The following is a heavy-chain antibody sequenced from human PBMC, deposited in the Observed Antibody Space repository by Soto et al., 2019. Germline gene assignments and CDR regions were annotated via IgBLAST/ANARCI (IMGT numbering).Heavy chain of an antibody. CDR2: INPSGGST. CDR3: ARDRTYYDFWSGHMDV. V-gene: IGHV1-46*01. CDR1: GYTFTSYY. D-gene: IGHD3-3*01. Sequence: EASVNVSCKASGYTFTSYYMHWVRQAPGQGLEWMGIINPSGGSTSYAQKFQGRVTMTRDTSTSTVYMELSSPRSEDTAVYYCARDRTYYDFWSGHMDVWGQGTTVTVSS. J-gene: IGHJ6*02.